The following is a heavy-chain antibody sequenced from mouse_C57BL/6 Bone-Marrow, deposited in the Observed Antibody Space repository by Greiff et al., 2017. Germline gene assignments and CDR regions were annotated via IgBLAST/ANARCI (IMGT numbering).Heavy chain of an antibody. CDR2: SYPGGGYT. D-gene: IGHD2-14*01. V-gene: IGHV1-63*01. CDR1: GYTFTNYW. J-gene: IGHJ4*01. Sequence: VQLKASGAELVRPGTSVKMSCQASGYTFTNYWLGWAKQRPGHGLEWIGDSYPGGGYTDYNEKFKGKVTLTTDKSSSPANMQFSSPTSEDSAIDDCARVRRRYYYAMDFWGQGTSVTVTA. CDR3: ARVRRRYYYAMDF.